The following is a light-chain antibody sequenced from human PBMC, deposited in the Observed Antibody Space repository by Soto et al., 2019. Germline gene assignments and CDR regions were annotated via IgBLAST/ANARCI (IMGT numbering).Light chain of an antibody. J-gene: IGLJ2*01. CDR3: CSYAGSSTLV. V-gene: IGLV2-23*02. CDR1: SSDVGSYNL. CDR2: EVS. Sequence: QSALTQPASVSGSPGQSITISFTGTSSDVGSYNLVSWYQHYPGKAPKLMIYEVSKRPSGVSNRFSGSKSGNTASLTISGLQAEDEADYYCCSYAGSSTLVFGGGTKLTVL.